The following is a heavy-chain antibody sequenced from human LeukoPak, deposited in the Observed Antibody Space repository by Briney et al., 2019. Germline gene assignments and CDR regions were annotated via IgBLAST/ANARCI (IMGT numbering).Heavy chain of an antibody. CDR3: AKDMGYSSSWSDAFDI. CDR1: GFTFDDYA. V-gene: IGHV3-9*01. Sequence: GGSLRLSCAASGFTFDDYAMRWVRQAPGKGLEWVSGISWNSGSIGYADSVKGRFTISRDNAKNSLYLQMNSLRAEDTALYYCAKDMGYSSSWSDAFDIWGQGTMVTVSS. J-gene: IGHJ3*02. D-gene: IGHD6-13*01. CDR2: ISWNSGSI.